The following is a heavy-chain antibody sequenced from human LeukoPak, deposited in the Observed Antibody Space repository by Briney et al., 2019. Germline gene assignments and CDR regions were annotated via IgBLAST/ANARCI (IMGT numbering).Heavy chain of an antibody. CDR2: IYYRGSP. CDR1: GGSLSSSSDY. V-gene: IGHV4-39*01. CDR3: ARHVGFITMVRLVINNNWFDP. Sequence: SETLSLTCTVSGGSLSSSSDYWGWIRQPPGKGLEWIGIIYYRGSPYYNPSLKRRGTISVATSQQKFSLKLRALTAAATAVHCCARHVGFITMVRLVINNNWFDPWGQGTLVTVSS. D-gene: IGHD3-10*01. J-gene: IGHJ5*02.